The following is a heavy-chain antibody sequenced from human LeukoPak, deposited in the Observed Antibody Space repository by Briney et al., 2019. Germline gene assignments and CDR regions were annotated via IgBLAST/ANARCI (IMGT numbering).Heavy chain of an antibody. D-gene: IGHD1-26*01. CDR1: GFTFSTYT. CDR3: AKYCRTSYYDPFDV. Sequence: GGSLRLSCAASGFTFSTYTMGWVRQAPGKGLEWVSSISSSGSVTDYAASVQGRFTISRDNSENTLSLQMNSLRAEDTAIYYCAKYCRTSYYDPFDVWGQGKMVTVSS. J-gene: IGHJ3*01. CDR2: ISSSGSVT. V-gene: IGHV3-23*01.